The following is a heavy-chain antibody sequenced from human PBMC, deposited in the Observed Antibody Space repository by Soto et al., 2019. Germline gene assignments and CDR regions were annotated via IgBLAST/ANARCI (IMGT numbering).Heavy chain of an antibody. D-gene: IGHD3-3*01. CDR1: GGSISSGDYY. J-gene: IGHJ6*02. CDR3: ARDLGYDFWSGYLRDV. V-gene: IGHV4-30-4*01. CDR2: IYYSGST. Sequence: SETLSLTCTVSGGSISSGDYYWSWIRQPPGKGLEWIGYIYYSGSTYYNPSLKSRVTISVDTSKNQFSLKLSSVTAADTAVYYCARDLGYDFWSGYLRDVWGQGTTVTVSS.